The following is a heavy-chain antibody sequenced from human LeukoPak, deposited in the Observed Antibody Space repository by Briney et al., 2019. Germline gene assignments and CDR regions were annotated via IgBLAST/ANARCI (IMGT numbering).Heavy chain of an antibody. Sequence: GGSLRLSCAASGFTFSNYGMHWVRQAPGKGLEWVAVIWYDGSNKYYADSVKGRFTISRDNPKNTLHLQMNSLRAEDTAVYYCARARNVDPFDCWGQGTLVTVSS. J-gene: IGHJ4*02. V-gene: IGHV3-33*01. D-gene: IGHD5-12*01. CDR2: IWYDGSNK. CDR3: ARARNVDPFDC. CDR1: GFTFSNYG.